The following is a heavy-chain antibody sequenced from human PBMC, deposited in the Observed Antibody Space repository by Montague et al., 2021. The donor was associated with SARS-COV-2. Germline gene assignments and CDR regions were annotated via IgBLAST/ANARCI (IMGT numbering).Heavy chain of an antibody. J-gene: IGHJ6*02. CDR1: GDSVSSNSAA. Sequence: CAISGDSVSSNSAAWNWIRQSPSRGLEWLGRTYYRSKWYNDYAVSVKSRITINPYTSKNQFSLQLNSVTPEDTAVYYCARGIWFGELLTGYYYYGMDVWGQGTLVTVSS. CDR3: ARGIWFGELLTGYYYYGMDV. CDR2: TYYRSKWYN. V-gene: IGHV6-1*01. D-gene: IGHD3-10*01.